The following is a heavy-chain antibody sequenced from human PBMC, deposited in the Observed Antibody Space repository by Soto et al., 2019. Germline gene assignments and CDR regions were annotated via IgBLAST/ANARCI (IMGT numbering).Heavy chain of an antibody. V-gene: IGHV4-31*03. CDR2: IYHTGST. CDR3: ARATGTLRSRNCDY. Sequence: PSETLSLTCSVSGGSISTVGHYWTWIRQPPGKGLEWIGSIYHTGSTYYSKSLRSRLTISVDTSKSQFSLRLSSVTAADTAVYYCARATGTLRSRNCDYWGRGSLVTVSS. J-gene: IGHJ4*02. CDR1: GGSISTVGHY. D-gene: IGHD1-1*01.